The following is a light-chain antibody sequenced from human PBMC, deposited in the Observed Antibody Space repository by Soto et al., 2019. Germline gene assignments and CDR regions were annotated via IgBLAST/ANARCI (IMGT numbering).Light chain of an antibody. CDR3: QQYNNWAPFT. J-gene: IGKJ3*01. V-gene: IGKV3-15*01. Sequence: EIVMTQSPATLSVSPGERVTLSCRASQSVSRSLAWYQQNPGQAPRLLIYGASTRATGIPARFIGSGSRTEFTLTISSLQSEDFAFCYCQQYNNWAPFTFGPGNKVDIK. CDR1: QSVSRS. CDR2: GAS.